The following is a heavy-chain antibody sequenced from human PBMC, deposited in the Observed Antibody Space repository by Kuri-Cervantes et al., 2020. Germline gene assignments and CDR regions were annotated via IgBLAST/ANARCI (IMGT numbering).Heavy chain of an antibody. CDR1: GYTFTGYY. CDR3: ARVFGSGSRGTWYYMDV. Sequence: ASVKVSCKASGYTFTGYYMHWVRQAPGQGLEWMGWINPNSGGTNYAQKFQGWVTMTRDTSISTAYMELSRLRSDDTAVYYCARVFGSGSRGTWYYMDVWGIGTTVTVSS. D-gene: IGHD3-10*01. CDR2: INPNSGGT. V-gene: IGHV1-2*04. J-gene: IGHJ6*03.